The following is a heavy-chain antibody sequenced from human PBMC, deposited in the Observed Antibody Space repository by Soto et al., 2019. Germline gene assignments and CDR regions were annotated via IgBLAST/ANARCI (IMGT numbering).Heavy chain of an antibody. D-gene: IGHD3-22*01. CDR3: ARDLSRGITMIALEIHY. CDR2: ISYDGSKK. J-gene: IGHJ4*02. CDR1: GFTFSSYA. V-gene: IGHV3-30-3*01. Sequence: QVQLVESGGGVVQPGRSLRLSCAASGFTFSSYAIHWVRQAPGKGLELVAIISYDGSKKYYAESVKGRFTISRDNPKNTVPLQMSSLRTEDTAVYACARDLSRGITMIALEIHYWGQGTLVTVSA.